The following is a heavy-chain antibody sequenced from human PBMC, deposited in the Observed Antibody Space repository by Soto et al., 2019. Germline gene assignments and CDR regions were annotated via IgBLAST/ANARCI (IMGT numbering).Heavy chain of an antibody. J-gene: IGHJ6*02. CDR3: ASGPDIVVVPAPLYYYYGMDV. Sequence: GDSLKVSCKACGGTFSSYAISWLRQAPGQGLEWMGGIIPIFGTANYAQKFQGRVTITADESTSTAYMELSSLRSEDTAVYYCASGPDIVVVPAPLYYYYGMDVWGQGTTVTVSS. CDR2: IIPIFGTA. CDR1: GGTFSSYA. V-gene: IGHV1-69*13. D-gene: IGHD2-2*01.